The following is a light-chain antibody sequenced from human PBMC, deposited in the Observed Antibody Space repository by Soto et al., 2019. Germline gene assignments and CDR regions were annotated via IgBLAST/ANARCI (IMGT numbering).Light chain of an antibody. J-gene: IGKJ5*01. Sequence: EIVLTQSPGTLSLSPGERATLSCRSSQSVSSTYLAWYQQKPGQAPRLLIYGASSRATGIPDRFSGSGSGTDFTLTISRLEPEDFAVYYCQQYGSSPITFGHGTRLEI. V-gene: IGKV3-20*01. CDR1: QSVSSTY. CDR3: QQYGSSPIT. CDR2: GAS.